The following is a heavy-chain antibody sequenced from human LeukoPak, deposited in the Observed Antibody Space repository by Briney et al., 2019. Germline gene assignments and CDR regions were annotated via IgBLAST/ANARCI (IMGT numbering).Heavy chain of an antibody. Sequence: GGSLRLSCAASGFIFGNYAMAWVRQSPGKGLEWVSCITDIGKNTYHTDSVKGRFTISRDNSKNTLSLQMNSLRVEDTAVYYCAKATQRYCTGGTCYPLDYWGQGTLVTVSS. V-gene: IGHV3-23*01. J-gene: IGHJ4*02. CDR2: ITDIGKNT. CDR1: GFIFGNYA. D-gene: IGHD2-8*02. CDR3: AKATQRYCTGGTCYPLDY.